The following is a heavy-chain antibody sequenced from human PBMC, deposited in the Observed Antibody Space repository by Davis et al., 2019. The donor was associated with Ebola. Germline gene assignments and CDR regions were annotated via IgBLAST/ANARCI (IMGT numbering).Heavy chain of an antibody. D-gene: IGHD4-17*01. V-gene: IGHV4-61*08. CDR2: IYYSGST. Sequence: MPGGSLRLSCTVSGGSISSGDYYWSWIRQPPGKGLEWIGYIYYSGSTHYNPSLKSRVTTSVDTSKNQFSLSLSSVTAADTAVYYCARMPTVTADHWYFDLWGRGTLVAVSS. CDR1: GGSISSGDYY. J-gene: IGHJ2*01. CDR3: ARMPTVTADHWYFDL.